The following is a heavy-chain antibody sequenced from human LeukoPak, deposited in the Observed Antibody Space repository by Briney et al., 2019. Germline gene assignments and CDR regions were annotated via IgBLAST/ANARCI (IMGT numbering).Heavy chain of an antibody. CDR3: ARHAPGYYDY. Sequence: PSETLSLTCTVSGGSISNYYWSWIRQPPGKGLEWIGYIYYSGSTSYNPSLKSRVTISVDTSKNQFSLKLSSMTAADTAAYHCARHAPGYYDYWGQGTLVTVSS. V-gene: IGHV4-59*08. J-gene: IGHJ4*02. CDR2: IYYSGST. CDR1: GGSISNYY.